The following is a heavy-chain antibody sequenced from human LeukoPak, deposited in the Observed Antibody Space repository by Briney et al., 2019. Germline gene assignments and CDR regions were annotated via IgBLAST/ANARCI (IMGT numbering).Heavy chain of an antibody. CDR2: IYYSGST. J-gene: IGHJ4*02. D-gene: IGHD2-2*01. CDR3: ARARVVPAAMWYYFDY. CDR1: AGSISSGDYY. V-gene: IGHV4-30-4*01. Sequence: NPSETLSLTCTVSAGSISSGDYYWSWIRQPPGKGLEWIGYIYYSGSTYYNPSLKSRVTISVDTSKNQFSLKLSSVTAADTAVYYCARARVVPAAMWYYFDYWGQGTLVTVSS.